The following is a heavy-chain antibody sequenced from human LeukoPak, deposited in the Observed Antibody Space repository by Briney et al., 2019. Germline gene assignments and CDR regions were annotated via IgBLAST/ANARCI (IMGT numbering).Heavy chain of an antibody. CDR3: ARDLSDSSGYYYDFAGSWKRFDY. J-gene: IGHJ4*02. Sequence: GASVKVSCKASGGTFSSYAISWVRQAPGHGLEWMGGIIPIFGTANYEQKFQGRVTITADESTSTAYMELSSLRSEDTAVYYCARDLSDSSGYYYDFAGSWKRFDYWGQGTLVTVSS. V-gene: IGHV1-69*01. CDR1: GGTFSSYA. CDR2: IIPIFGTA. D-gene: IGHD3-22*01.